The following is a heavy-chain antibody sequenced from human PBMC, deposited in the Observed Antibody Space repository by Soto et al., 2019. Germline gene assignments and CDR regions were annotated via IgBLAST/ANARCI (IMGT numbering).Heavy chain of an antibody. CDR1: GFTFDDYA. Sequence: EVQLVEPGGGLVQPGRSLRLSCAASGFTFDDYAMHWVRQAPGKGLEWVSGISWNSGTVGYADSVKGRFTISRDNAKNSLYLQMNSLRAEDTALYYCAKGQTGHWGQGALVTVSS. CDR2: ISWNSGTV. V-gene: IGHV3-9*01. CDR3: AKGQTGH. J-gene: IGHJ4*02.